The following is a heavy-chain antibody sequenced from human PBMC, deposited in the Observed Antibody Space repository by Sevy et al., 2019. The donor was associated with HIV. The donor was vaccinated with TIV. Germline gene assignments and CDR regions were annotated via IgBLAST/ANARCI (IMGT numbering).Heavy chain of an antibody. CDR2: ISSSGSTI. J-gene: IGHJ4*02. CDR3: AGHDSSGYPVDY. Sequence: GGSLRLSCAASGFTFSDYYMSWIRQAPGKGLEWVSYISSSGSTIYYADSVKGRFTISRDNTKNSLYLQMNSLRAEDTAEYYCAGHDSSGYPVDYWGQGTLVTVSS. V-gene: IGHV3-11*01. D-gene: IGHD3-22*01. CDR1: GFTFSDYY.